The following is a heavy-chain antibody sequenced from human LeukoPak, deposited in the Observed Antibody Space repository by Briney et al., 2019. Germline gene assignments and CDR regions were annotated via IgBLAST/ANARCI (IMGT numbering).Heavy chain of an antibody. D-gene: IGHD2-2*01. Sequence: GGTLRLSCAASGFTFSSYGMSWVRQAPGKGLEWVSAISGGGCSTYYADSVKGRFTISRDNSKNTLYLQMNSLRAEDTAVYYCAKDFYEKDIVVVPAAMGVDYWGQGTLVTVSS. CDR2: ISGGGCST. CDR3: AKDFYEKDIVVVPAAMGVDY. V-gene: IGHV3-23*01. J-gene: IGHJ4*02. CDR1: GFTFSSYG.